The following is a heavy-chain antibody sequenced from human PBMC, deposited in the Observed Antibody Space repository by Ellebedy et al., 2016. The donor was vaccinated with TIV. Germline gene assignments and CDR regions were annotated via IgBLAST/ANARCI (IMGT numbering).Heavy chain of an antibody. Sequence: GESLKISCAASGFTFSNYWMSWVRQAPGKGLEWVANIKEDGSGKYYVDSVKGRFTISRDNAKNSLFLQMNSLRAEDTAVYYCTVVAGDYWGQGTQVAVSS. CDR1: GFTFSNYW. V-gene: IGHV3-7*02. J-gene: IGHJ4*02. CDR3: TVVAGDY. D-gene: IGHD2-15*01. CDR2: IKEDGSGK.